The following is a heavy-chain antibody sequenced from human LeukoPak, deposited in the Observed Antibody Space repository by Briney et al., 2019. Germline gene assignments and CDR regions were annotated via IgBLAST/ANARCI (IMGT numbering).Heavy chain of an antibody. J-gene: IGHJ4*02. D-gene: IGHD3-22*01. V-gene: IGHV3-21*01. CDR2: ISSSSSYI. CDR3: ARGKWGYYYDSSGYYYGFDY. Sequence: GGSLRLSCAASGFTFSSYSMNWVRQAPGKGLEWVSSISSSSSYIYYADSVKGRFTISRDNAKNSLYLQMNSQRAEDTAVYYCARGKWGYYYDSSGYYYGFDYWGQGTLVTVSS. CDR1: GFTFSSYS.